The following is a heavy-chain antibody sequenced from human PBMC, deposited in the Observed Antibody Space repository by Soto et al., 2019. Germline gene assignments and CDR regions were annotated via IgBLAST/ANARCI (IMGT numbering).Heavy chain of an antibody. Sequence: QLQLQESGSGLVKPSQTLSLTCAVSGGSISSGGYSWSWIRQPPGKGLEWIGYIYHSGSTYYNPSPKSRVTISVDRSQDQFSLKLSSVTAADTAVYSCARGPFPDPWFDPWGQGTLVTVSS. CDR3: ARGPFPDPWFDP. CDR2: IYHSGST. V-gene: IGHV4-30-2*01. J-gene: IGHJ5*02. CDR1: GGSISSGGYS.